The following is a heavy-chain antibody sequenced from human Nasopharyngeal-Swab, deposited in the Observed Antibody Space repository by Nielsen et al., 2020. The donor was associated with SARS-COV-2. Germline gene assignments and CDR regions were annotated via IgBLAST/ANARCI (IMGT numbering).Heavy chain of an antibody. CDR1: GFTFSNAW. CDR2: IKSKTDGGTT. CDR3: TTDFPSQYFYYYMDV. Sequence: GGSLRLSCAASGFTFSNAWMNWVRQAPGKGLEWVGRIKSKTDGGTTDYAAPVKGRFTVSRDDSKNTLYLHMNSLKTEDTAVYYCTTDFPSQYFYYYMDVWGKGTTVTVSS. V-gene: IGHV3-15*07. J-gene: IGHJ6*03.